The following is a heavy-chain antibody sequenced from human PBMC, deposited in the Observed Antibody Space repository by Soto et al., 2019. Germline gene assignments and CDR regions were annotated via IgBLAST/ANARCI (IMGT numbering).Heavy chain of an antibody. CDR2: IYYSGST. CDR3: ARVTSGYDLSFDY. Sequence: LSLTCTVSGGSISSSSYYWGWIRQPPGKGLEWIGSIYYSGSTYYNPSLKSRVTISVDTSKNQFSLKLSSVTAADTAVYYCARVTSGYDLSFDYWGQRTLVPVSS. D-gene: IGHD5-12*01. J-gene: IGHJ4*02. CDR1: GGSISSSSYY. V-gene: IGHV4-39*01.